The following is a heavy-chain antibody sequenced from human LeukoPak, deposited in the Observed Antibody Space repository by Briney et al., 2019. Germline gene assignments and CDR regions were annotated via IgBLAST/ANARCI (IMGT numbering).Heavy chain of an antibody. J-gene: IGHJ5*02. Sequence: GGSLRLSCAASGFTFRNAWMSWVRQAPGKGLEWVSFITSSGNTMYYADSVKGRFTISRDNAKNSLYLQMNSLRADDTAVYYCARLRSKYWFDPWGQGTLVTVSS. D-gene: IGHD4-11*01. CDR3: ARLRSKYWFDP. CDR1: GFTFRNAW. CDR2: ITSSGNTM. V-gene: IGHV3-11*04.